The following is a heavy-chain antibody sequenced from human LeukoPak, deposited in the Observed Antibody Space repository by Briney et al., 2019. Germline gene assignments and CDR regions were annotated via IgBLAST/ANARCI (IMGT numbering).Heavy chain of an antibody. D-gene: IGHD3-22*01. V-gene: IGHV3-20*04. CDR3: ARVKANYDSSGYYPWYFDY. CDR2: INWNGGST. Sequence: GGSLRLSCAASGFTFDDYGMSWVRQAPGKGLEWVSGINWNGGSTGYADSVKGRFTISRDNAKNSLYLQMNSLRAEDTALYYCARVKANYDSSGYYPWYFDYWGQGTLVTVPS. J-gene: IGHJ4*02. CDR1: GFTFDDYG.